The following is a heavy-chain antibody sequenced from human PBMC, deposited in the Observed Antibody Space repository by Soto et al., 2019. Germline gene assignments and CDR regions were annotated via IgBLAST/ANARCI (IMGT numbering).Heavy chain of an antibody. Sequence: EVQLVVSGGGLVQPGGSLRLSCAASGFTFSSYWMHWVRQAPGKGLMWVSRTNHDGSVTSHADSVKGRFTISRDNAKNTLHLQMNSLRAEDTAVYYCARSWNYASGSRVDYWGPGTLVTVSS. D-gene: IGHD3-10*01. CDR3: ARSWNYASGSRVDY. CDR1: GFTFSSYW. J-gene: IGHJ4*02. V-gene: IGHV3-74*01. CDR2: TNHDGSVT.